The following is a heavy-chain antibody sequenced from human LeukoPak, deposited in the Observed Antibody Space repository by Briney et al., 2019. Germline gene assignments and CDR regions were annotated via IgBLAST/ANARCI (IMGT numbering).Heavy chain of an antibody. CDR1: GYTFTSYD. CDR3: ARTLEDIVVVVAANQYNWFDP. V-gene: IGHV1-8*01. D-gene: IGHD2-15*01. CDR2: MNPNSGNT. Sequence: SVKVSCKASGYTFTSYDINWVRQATGQGLEWMGWMNPNSGNTGYAQKFQGRVTMTRNTSISTAYMELSSLRSEDTAVYYCARTLEDIVVVVAANQYNWFDPWGQGTLVTASS. J-gene: IGHJ5*02.